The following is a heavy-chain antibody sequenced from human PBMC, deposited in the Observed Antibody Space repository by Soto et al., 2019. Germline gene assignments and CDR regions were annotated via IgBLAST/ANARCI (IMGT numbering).Heavy chain of an antibody. CDR2: INHSGST. Sequence: QVLLQQWGAGLLKPSETLSLTCAVYGGSFSAYYWSWIRQPPGKGLERVGEINHSGSTNYNTSLKRRVTKSGDTSRNQFSLKLSSVTAADTAVYYCARTSRFEYWGQGTLVTVSS. J-gene: IGHJ4*02. D-gene: IGHD6-6*01. CDR3: ARTSRFEY. CDR1: GGSFSAYY. V-gene: IGHV4-34*01.